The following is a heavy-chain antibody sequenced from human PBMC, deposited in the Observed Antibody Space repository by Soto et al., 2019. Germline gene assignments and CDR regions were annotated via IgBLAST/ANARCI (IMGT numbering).Heavy chain of an antibody. D-gene: IGHD5-12*01. CDR3: AKVGKRVVATINLNGMDV. Sequence: GGSLRLSCAASGFTFSSYGMHWVRQAPGKGLEWVAVISYDGSNKYYADSVKGRFTISRDNSKNTLYLQMNSLRAEDTAVYYCAKVGKRVVATINLNGMDVWGQGTTVTVSS. V-gene: IGHV3-30*18. J-gene: IGHJ6*02. CDR1: GFTFSSYG. CDR2: ISYDGSNK.